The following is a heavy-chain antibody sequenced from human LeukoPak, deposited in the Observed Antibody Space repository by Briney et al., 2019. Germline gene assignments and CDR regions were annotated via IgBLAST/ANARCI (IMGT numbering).Heavy chain of an antibody. CDR2: ISPNNGRT. Sequence: ASVKVSCKASGYTFTGYYMHWVRQAPGQGLEWMGWISPNNGRTNYAQGLQGRVTMTTDTSTSTAYMELRSLRSDDTAVYYCASSITAAGTYWGQGTLVTVSS. D-gene: IGHD6-13*01. CDR1: GYTFTGYY. V-gene: IGHV1-18*04. J-gene: IGHJ4*02. CDR3: ASSITAAGTY.